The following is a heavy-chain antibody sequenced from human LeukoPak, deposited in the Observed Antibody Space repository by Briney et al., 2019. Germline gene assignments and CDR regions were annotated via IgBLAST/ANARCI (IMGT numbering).Heavy chain of an antibody. CDR1: GYIFTTYW. Sequence: GESLKISCRGSGYIFTTYWIGWVRQLPGKGLEWMGIIYPGDSDTRYSPSFQGQVTTSADKSINTAYLQWSSLKASDTAMYYCARRQGCSSTSCPPDSWGQGTLVTVSS. V-gene: IGHV5-51*01. J-gene: IGHJ4*02. CDR2: IYPGDSDT. D-gene: IGHD2-2*01. CDR3: ARRQGCSSTSCPPDS.